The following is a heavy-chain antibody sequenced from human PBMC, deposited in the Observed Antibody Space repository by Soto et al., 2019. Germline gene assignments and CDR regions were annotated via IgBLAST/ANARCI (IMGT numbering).Heavy chain of an antibody. J-gene: IGHJ4*02. CDR2: ISGSGGST. Sequence: GGSLRLSCAASGFTFSNYAMTWVRQAPGKGLEWVSAISGSGGSTYNADSVKGRLTISRDNSKNTLYLQMNSLRAEDTAVYYCAKNGGGGIAARGFDYWGQGTLVTVSS. D-gene: IGHD6-6*01. CDR1: GFTFSNYA. V-gene: IGHV3-23*01. CDR3: AKNGGGGIAARGFDY.